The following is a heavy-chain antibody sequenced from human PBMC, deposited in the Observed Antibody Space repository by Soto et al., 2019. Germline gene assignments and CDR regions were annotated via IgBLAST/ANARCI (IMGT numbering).Heavy chain of an antibody. CDR1: GFTFSSYA. Sequence: GGSLRLSCAASGFTFSSYAMSWVRQAPGKGLDWVSAISGSGGSTYYADSVKGRFTISRDNSKNTLYLQMNSLRAEDTAVYYCYLDYDFWSGYLVNPFDYWGQGTLVTVSS. D-gene: IGHD3-3*01. J-gene: IGHJ4*02. CDR2: ISGSGGST. V-gene: IGHV3-23*01. CDR3: YLDYDFWSGYLVNPFDY.